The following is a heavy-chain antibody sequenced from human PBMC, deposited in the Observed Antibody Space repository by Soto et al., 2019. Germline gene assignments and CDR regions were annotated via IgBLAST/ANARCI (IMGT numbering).Heavy chain of an antibody. CDR1: GGSFSGFY. CDR2: INHSGGT. V-gene: IGHV4-34*01. D-gene: IGHD6-19*01. CDR3: ARTGAHSSGDYFDF. J-gene: IGHJ4*02. Sequence: SETLSLTCAVYGGSFSGFYWSWLRQPPGRGLERIGEINHSGGTNYNTSLTSRVTISLDTSNSLFSLKLSSVNAADTAVYYFARTGAHSSGDYFDFWGQGTLVTVSS.